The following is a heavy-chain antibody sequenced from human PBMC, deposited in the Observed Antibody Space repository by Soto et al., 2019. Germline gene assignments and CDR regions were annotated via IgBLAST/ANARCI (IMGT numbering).Heavy chain of an antibody. D-gene: IGHD2-15*01. V-gene: IGHV4-31*03. CDR3: ARGKYCSGGSCYSGNWFDP. CDR1: GGSISSGGYY. J-gene: IGHJ5*02. CDR2: IYYSGST. Sequence: QVQLQESGPGLVKPSQTLSLTCTVSGGSISSGGYYWSWIRQHPGKGLEWIGDIYYSGSTYYNPSLKCRVTISVDTSKNQFSLKLSSVTAADTAVYYCARGKYCSGGSCYSGNWFDPWGQGTLVTVSS.